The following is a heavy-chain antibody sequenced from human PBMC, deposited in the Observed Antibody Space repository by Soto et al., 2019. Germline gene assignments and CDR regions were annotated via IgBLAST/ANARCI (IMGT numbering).Heavy chain of an antibody. J-gene: IGHJ4*02. V-gene: IGHV1-69*08. CDR3: ARDRYHSSSLTGGPTLDY. CDR1: GGTFSSYT. CDR2: INPSRGRA. Sequence: ASVKVSCKASGGTFSSYTISWVRQAPGQGLEWMGIINPSRGRANYAQKFQGRVTMTGDKSTSTVYMELSSLRSEDTAVYYCARDRYHSSSLTGGPTLDYWGQGTLVTVSS. D-gene: IGHD6-6*01.